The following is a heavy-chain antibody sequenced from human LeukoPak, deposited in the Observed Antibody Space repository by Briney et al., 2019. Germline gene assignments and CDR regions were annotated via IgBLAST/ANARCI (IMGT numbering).Heavy chain of an antibody. J-gene: IGHJ4*02. CDR3: ARYVSSSWESHFDY. V-gene: IGHV4-31*03. D-gene: IGHD6-13*01. Sequence: PSQTLSLTCTVSGGSISSDSYYWSWIRQHPGKGLEWIGYISYSGSTYYNPSLKSRVTISVDTSKNQFSLKLSSVTAADTAVYYCARYVSSSWESHFDYWGQGTLVTVSS. CDR1: GGSISSDSYY. CDR2: ISYSGST.